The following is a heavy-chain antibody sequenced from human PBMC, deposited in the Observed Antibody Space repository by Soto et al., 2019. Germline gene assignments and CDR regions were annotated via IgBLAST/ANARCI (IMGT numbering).Heavy chain of an antibody. J-gene: IGHJ4*02. V-gene: IGHV4-31*03. CDR2: MYRSGNP. CDR3: AISPHSVTTCPYY. Sequence: SETLSLTCTVSGASISSGDYYWGWVRQHPGKGLKWIGYMYRSGNPYYNPSLRSRLTISADTSKNQFSLTLSSVTAADTAIYYCAISPHSVTTCPYYWGQGTLVTVSS. D-gene: IGHD4-17*01. CDR1: GASISSGDYY.